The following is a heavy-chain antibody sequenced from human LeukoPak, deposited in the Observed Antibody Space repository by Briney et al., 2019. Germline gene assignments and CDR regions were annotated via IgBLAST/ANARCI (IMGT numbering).Heavy chain of an antibody. CDR2: IQPDGSEQ. Sequence: GGSLRLSCAASGFTFSSYGMSWVRQAPGKGLEWVGNIQPDGSEQYPVDSVKGRFTISRDNARNSMFLQMNSLRVEDTAVYYCASQSYARFDPWGQGTLVTVSS. V-gene: IGHV3-7*01. D-gene: IGHD3-16*01. CDR1: GFTFSSYG. J-gene: IGHJ5*02. CDR3: ASQSYARFDP.